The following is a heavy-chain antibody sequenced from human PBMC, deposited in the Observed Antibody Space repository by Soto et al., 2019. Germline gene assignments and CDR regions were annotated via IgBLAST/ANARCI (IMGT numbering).Heavy chain of an antibody. V-gene: IGHV4-34*01. Sequence: SETLSLTCAVYRASFSDYYWTWIRQPPGKGLEWIGEVNHSGSTNSNPSLKSRVTISVDPSKSQFSLKLNSVTAADTAIYYCARGQYDFWSGNRYYYGLDAWGQGTTVT. CDR1: RASFSDYY. CDR2: VNHSGST. J-gene: IGHJ6*02. CDR3: ARGQYDFWSGNRYYYGLDA. D-gene: IGHD3-3*01.